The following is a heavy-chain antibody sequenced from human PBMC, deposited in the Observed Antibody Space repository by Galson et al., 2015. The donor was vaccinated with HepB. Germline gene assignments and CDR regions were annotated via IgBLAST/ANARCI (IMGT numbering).Heavy chain of an antibody. CDR3: ARENRVEVVRDSDWYFDL. CDR1: GGTFSSYA. V-gene: IGHV1-69*06. D-gene: IGHD3-22*01. Sequence: SVKVSCKASGGTFSSYAISWVRQAPGQGLEWMGGIIPIFGTANYAQKFQGRVTITADKSTSTAYMELSSLRSEDTAVYYCARENRVEVVRDSDWYFDLWGRGTLVTVSS. J-gene: IGHJ2*01. CDR2: IIPIFGTA.